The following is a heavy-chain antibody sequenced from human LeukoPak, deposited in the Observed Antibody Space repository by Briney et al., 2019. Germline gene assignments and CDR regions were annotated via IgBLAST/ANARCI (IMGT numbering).Heavy chain of an antibody. J-gene: IGHJ4*02. CDR1: GGSISSGSYY. V-gene: IGHV4-39*07. Sequence: SETLSLTCTVSGGSISSGSYYWGWIRQPPGKGLEWIGSIYYSGSTYYNPSLKSRVTISVDTSKNQFSLKLSSVTAADTAVYYCARDTAEINWNDAVGDYWGQGTLVTVSS. D-gene: IGHD1-20*01. CDR2: IYYSGST. CDR3: ARDTAEINWNDAVGDY.